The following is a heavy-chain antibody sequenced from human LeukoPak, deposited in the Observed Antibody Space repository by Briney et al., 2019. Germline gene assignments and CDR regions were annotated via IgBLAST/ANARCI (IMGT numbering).Heavy chain of an antibody. D-gene: IGHD2-21*01. Sequence: GASVKVSCKASGYTFTDYYIHWVRQAPGQGLEWMGWINPNSDYTFYAQKFLGRVTLTRDTSISTVYMELTTLTSDDTALYYCAVAPGDYWGQGTLVSVSA. V-gene: IGHV1-2*02. J-gene: IGHJ4*02. CDR1: GYTFTDYY. CDR2: INPNSDYT. CDR3: AVAPGDY.